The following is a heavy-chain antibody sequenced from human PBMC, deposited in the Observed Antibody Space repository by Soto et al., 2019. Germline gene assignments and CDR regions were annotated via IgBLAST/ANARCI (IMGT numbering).Heavy chain of an antibody. V-gene: IGHV1-2*04. CDR1: GYTFTGYY. D-gene: IGHD6-19*01. CDR2: INPNSGGT. Sequence: QVQLVQSGAEVKKPGASVKVSCKASGYTFTGYYMHWVRQAPGQGLEWMGWINPNSGGTNYAQKFQGWVTMTRDTSSSTAYMELSRLRSDDTGVYYCARDARPYSSGWYGFNWFDPWGQGTLVTVSS. J-gene: IGHJ5*02. CDR3: ARDARPYSSGWYGFNWFDP.